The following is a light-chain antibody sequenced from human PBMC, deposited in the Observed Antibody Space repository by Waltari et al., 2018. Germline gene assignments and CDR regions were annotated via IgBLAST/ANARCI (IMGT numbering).Light chain of an antibody. CDR3: QQGT. CDR2: EAS. V-gene: IGKV3-11*01. Sequence: EIVLTQSPATLSLSPGERATLSCRASQSVSPNLAWYQQRPGQSPRPLIYEASNRAPGIPARFSGSGSGTDFTLTISSLEPEDSAVYYCQQGTFGPGTKVDI. CDR1: QSVSPN. J-gene: IGKJ3*01.